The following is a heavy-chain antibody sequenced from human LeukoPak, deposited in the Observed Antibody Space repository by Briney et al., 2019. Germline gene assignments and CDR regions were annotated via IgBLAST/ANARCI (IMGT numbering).Heavy chain of an antibody. D-gene: IGHD1-26*01. CDR2: ISYDGSNK. J-gene: IGHJ3*02. CDR3: ARKTKWELSLWGAFDI. Sequence: GRSLRLSCAASGFTFSTYAMHWVRQAPGKGLEWVAVISYDGSNKYYADSVKGRFTISRDNSKNTLYLQMNSLRAEDTAVYYCARKTKWELSLWGAFDIWGQGTMVTVSS. V-gene: IGHV3-30-3*01. CDR1: GFTFSTYA.